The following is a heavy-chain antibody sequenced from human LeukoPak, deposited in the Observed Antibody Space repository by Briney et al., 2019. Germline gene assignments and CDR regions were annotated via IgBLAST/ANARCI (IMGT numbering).Heavy chain of an antibody. Sequence: SETLSLTCTVSGGSISSGSYYWSWIRQPAGKGLEWIGRIYTSGSTNYNPSLKSRVTISVDTSKNQFPLKLSSVTAADTAVYYCARGPAAGNDYWGQGTLVTVSS. CDR3: ARGPAAGNDY. J-gene: IGHJ4*02. CDR2: IYTSGST. CDR1: GGSISSGSYY. D-gene: IGHD6-13*01. V-gene: IGHV4-61*02.